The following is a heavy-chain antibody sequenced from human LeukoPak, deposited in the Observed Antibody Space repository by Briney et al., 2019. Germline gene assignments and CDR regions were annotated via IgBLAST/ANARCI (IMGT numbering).Heavy chain of an antibody. Sequence: GGSLRLSCAASGFTFSTYAMHWVRQAPGREPEYVSAISSDGRSTYYTNSVRGRFTISRDNSKNTLYLQMGSLRAEDMAVYYCARDQLDNSGSGNYYYYGMDVWGQGTTVTVSS. CDR2: ISSDGRST. CDR3: ARDQLDNSGSGNYYYYGMDV. V-gene: IGHV3-64*01. CDR1: GFTFSTYA. D-gene: IGHD3-10*01. J-gene: IGHJ6*02.